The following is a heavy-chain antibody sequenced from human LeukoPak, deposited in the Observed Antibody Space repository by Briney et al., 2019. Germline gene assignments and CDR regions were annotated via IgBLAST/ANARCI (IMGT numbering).Heavy chain of an antibody. Sequence: KASETLSLTCAVYGGSFSGYYWSWIRQPPGKGLEWIGEINHSGSTNCNPSLKSRVTISVDTSKNQFSLKLSSVTAADTAVYYCARQGLQWLVQRKTYYYYMDVWGKGTTVTISS. CDR1: GGSFSGYY. D-gene: IGHD6-19*01. V-gene: IGHV4-34*01. CDR2: INHSGST. CDR3: ARQGLQWLVQRKTYYYYMDV. J-gene: IGHJ6*03.